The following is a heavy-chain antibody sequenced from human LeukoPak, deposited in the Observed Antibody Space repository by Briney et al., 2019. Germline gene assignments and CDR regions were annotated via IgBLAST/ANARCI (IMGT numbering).Heavy chain of an antibody. V-gene: IGHV3-30-3*01. CDR2: ISYDGSNK. Sequence: GGSLRLSCAASGFTFSSYAMHWVRQAPGKGLEWVAVISYDGSNKYYADSVKGRFTISRDNSKSTLYLQMNSLRAEDTAVYYCASHLVVSALDYWGQGTLVTVSS. D-gene: IGHD3-22*01. CDR3: ASHLVVSALDY. J-gene: IGHJ4*02. CDR1: GFTFSSYA.